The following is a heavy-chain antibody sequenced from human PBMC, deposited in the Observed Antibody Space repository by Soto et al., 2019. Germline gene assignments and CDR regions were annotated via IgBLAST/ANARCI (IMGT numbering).Heavy chain of an antibody. CDR1: GFSLNTGGVA. D-gene: IGHD3-9*01. CDR3: AHKLRYLDPMDV. Sequence: SGPTLVNPTQTLTLTCSFSGFSLNTGGVAVGWIRQPPGKALEWLALIYWNDTKQYSPSLKTRLTVTKDTSKNQVVLTVTKLSPVDTGTYYRAHKLRYLDPMDVWGQGTTVTVS. CDR2: IYWNDTK. J-gene: IGHJ6*02. V-gene: IGHV2-5*01.